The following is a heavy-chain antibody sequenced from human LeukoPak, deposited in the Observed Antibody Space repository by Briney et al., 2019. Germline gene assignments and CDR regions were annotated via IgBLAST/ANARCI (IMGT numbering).Heavy chain of an antibody. V-gene: IGHV3-9*01. CDR3: VRVAY. CDR2: ITWNSDTI. CDR1: GFTFSSYG. J-gene: IGHJ4*02. Sequence: GGSLRLSCAASGFTFSSYGMHWVRQAPGKGLEWVSGITWNSDTIDYADSVKGRFTISRDNAKNSLYLQMNSLRVEDTALYYCVRVAYWGQGTLVTVSS.